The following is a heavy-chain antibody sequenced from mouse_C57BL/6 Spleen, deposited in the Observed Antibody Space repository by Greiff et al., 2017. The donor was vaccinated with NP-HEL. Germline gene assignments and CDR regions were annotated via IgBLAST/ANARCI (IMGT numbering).Heavy chain of an antibody. CDR3: ARRGGYAFAY. V-gene: IGHV1-54*01. J-gene: IGHJ3*01. CDR2: INPGSGGT. Sequence: QVQLKQSGAELVRPGTSVKVSCKASGYAFTNYLIEWVKQRPGQGLEWIGVINPGSGGTNYNEKFKGKATLTADKSSSTAYMQLSSLTSEDSAVYFCARRGGYAFAYWGQGTLVTVSA. D-gene: IGHD2-2*01. CDR1: GYAFTNYL.